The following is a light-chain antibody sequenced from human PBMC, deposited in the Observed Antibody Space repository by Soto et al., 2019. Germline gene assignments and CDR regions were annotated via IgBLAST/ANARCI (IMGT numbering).Light chain of an antibody. CDR2: GDN. CDR1: SSNVGGSNY. CDR3: SSYTSPSTHV. V-gene: IGLV2-14*01. Sequence: QSALTQPASVSGSPGQSITISCTGTSSNVGGSNYVYWYQHHPGKAPKLLIYGDNNRPSGVPYRFSGSKSGNSASLTITGLQAEDEADYYCSSYTSPSTHVFGTGTKVTVL. J-gene: IGLJ1*01.